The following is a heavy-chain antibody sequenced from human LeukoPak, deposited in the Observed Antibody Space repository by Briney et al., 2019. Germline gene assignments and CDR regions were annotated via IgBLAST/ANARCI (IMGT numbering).Heavy chain of an antibody. V-gene: IGHV4-34*01. J-gene: IGHJ5*02. D-gene: IGHD6-13*01. CDR3: ARGTSKTGYSSSWYLYPKNWFDP. CDR1: GGSFSGYY. CDR2: INHSGST. Sequence: SETLSLTCAVYGGSFSGYYWSWIRQPPGKGLEWIGEINHSGSTNYNPSLKSRVTISVDTSKNQFSLKLSSVTAADTAVYYCARGTSKTGYSSSWYLYPKNWFDPWGQGTLVTVSS.